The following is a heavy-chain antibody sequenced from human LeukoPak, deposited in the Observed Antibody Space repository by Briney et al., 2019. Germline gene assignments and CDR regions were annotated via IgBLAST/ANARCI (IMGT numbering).Heavy chain of an antibody. J-gene: IGHJ4*02. Sequence: QSGGSLRLSCAASGFTFSSYGMHWVRQAPGKGPEWVAVISYDGSNKYYADSVKGRFTISRDNSKNTLDLQMNSLRDEDTAVYYCARVDIGMAKPYDYWGQGILVTVSS. D-gene: IGHD5-18*01. CDR3: ARVDIGMAKPYDY. V-gene: IGHV3-30*03. CDR1: GFTFSSYG. CDR2: ISYDGSNK.